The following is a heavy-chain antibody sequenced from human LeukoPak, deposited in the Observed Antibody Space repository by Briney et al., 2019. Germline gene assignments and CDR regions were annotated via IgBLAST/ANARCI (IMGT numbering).Heavy chain of an antibody. CDR3: ARGSDRSGPYLDY. CDR2: VSYDGTVQ. Sequence: GGSLRLPCAASGFTFSDYAMHWVRQAPGKGLEWVAVVSYDGTVQYYADSVKGRFTISRDNFKNTLYLQVDSLRAEDTAVYYCARGSDRSGPYLDYWGQGTLVTVSS. J-gene: IGHJ4*02. CDR1: GFTFSDYA. V-gene: IGHV3-30-3*01. D-gene: IGHD3-3*01.